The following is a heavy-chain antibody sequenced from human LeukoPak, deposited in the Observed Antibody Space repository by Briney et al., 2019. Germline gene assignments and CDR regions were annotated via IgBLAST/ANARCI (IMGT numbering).Heavy chain of an antibody. CDR1: GFTFSSYS. CDR3: ARSYCSGGSCWAFDI. D-gene: IGHD2-15*01. V-gene: IGHV3-48*01. CDR2: ISSSSSTI. J-gene: IGHJ3*02. Sequence: GGSLRLSCAASGFTFSSYSMNWVRQAPGKGLEWVSYISSSSSTIYYADSVKGRFTISRDNSKNTLYLQMNSLRAEDTAMYYCARSYCSGGSCWAFDIWGQGTMVTVSS.